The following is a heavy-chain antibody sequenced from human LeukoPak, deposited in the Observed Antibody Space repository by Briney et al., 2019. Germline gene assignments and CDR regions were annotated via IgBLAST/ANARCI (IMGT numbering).Heavy chain of an antibody. D-gene: IGHD2-2*01. V-gene: IGHV1-2*02. CDR3: ARDCQSTSFLGY. CDR2: INPNSGGT. Sequence: ASVKVSCKASGYTLTGYYMHWVRQAPGQGLEWMGWINPNSGGTNYAETFQGRVTMTRDTSISTAYMELSRLRSDATAVYYCARDCQSTSFLGYWGPGTLVTVSS. CDR1: GYTLTGYY. J-gene: IGHJ4*02.